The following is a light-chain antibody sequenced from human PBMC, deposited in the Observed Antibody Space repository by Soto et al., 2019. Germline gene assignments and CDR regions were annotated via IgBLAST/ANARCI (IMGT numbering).Light chain of an antibody. J-gene: IGLJ1*01. Sequence: YELTQPPSVSVAPGQTARITCGGDNIGSDSVHWYQQKPGQAPLLVVYDDSDRPSGIPERFSGFSYGNTATLTISRVEAGDEADYYCQVWDGSSDHYVFGTGTKVTVL. CDR2: DDS. V-gene: IGLV3-21*02. CDR3: QVWDGSSDHYV. CDR1: NIGSDS.